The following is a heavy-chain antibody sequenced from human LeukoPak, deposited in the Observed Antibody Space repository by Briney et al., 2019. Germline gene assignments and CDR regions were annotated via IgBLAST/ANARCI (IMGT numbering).Heavy chain of an antibody. CDR2: IYHSGST. V-gene: IGHV4-30-2*01. D-gene: IGHD6-13*01. Sequence: SETLSLTCTVSGGSISSGGYYWSWIRQPPGKGLEWIGYIYHSGSTYYNPSLKSRVTISVDRSKNQFSLKLSSVTAADTAVYYCARDADSSSWYRIYWGQGTLVTVSS. J-gene: IGHJ4*02. CDR1: GGSISSGGYY. CDR3: ARDADSSSWYRIY.